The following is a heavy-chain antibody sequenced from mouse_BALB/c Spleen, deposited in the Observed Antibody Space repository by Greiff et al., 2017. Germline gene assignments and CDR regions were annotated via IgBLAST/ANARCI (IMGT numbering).Heavy chain of an antibody. J-gene: IGHJ2*01. V-gene: IGHV3-2*02. CDR2: ISYSGST. Sequence: DVQLQESGPGLVKPSQSLSLTCTVTGYSITSDYAWNWIRQFPGNKLEWMGYISYSGSTSYNPSLKSRISITRDTSKNQFFLQLNSVTTEDTATYYCARSEITPWFAYWGQGTTLTVSS. D-gene: IGHD1-1*01. CDR1: GYSITSDYA. CDR3: ARSEITPWFAY.